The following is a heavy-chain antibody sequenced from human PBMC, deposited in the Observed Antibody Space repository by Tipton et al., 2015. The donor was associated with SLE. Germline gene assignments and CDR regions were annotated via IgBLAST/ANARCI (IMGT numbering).Heavy chain of an antibody. D-gene: IGHD5-18*01. J-gene: IGHJ4*02. V-gene: IGHV4-39*07. CDR3: ARGDQLWSQIDY. CDR1: GGSISSSSYY. Sequence: TLSLTCTVSGGSISSSSYYWGWIRQPPGKGLEWIGSIYYSGSTYYNPSLKSRVTISVDTSKNQFSLKLSSVTAADTAVYYCARGDQLWSQIDYWGQGTLVTVSS. CDR2: IYYSGST.